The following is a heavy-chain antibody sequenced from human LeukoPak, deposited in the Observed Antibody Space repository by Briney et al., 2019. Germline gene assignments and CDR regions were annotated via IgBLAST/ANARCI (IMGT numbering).Heavy chain of an antibody. Sequence: SQTLSLTCAISGDSVSSNSAAWNWIRQSPSRGLGWLGRTYYRSKWYNDYAVSVKSRITINPDTSKNQFSLQLNSVTPEDTAVYYCAREGSLKAYYYDSRFDYWGQGTLVTVSS. J-gene: IGHJ4*02. D-gene: IGHD3-22*01. CDR3: AREGSLKAYYYDSRFDY. CDR2: TYYRSKWYN. CDR1: GDSVSSNSAA. V-gene: IGHV6-1*01.